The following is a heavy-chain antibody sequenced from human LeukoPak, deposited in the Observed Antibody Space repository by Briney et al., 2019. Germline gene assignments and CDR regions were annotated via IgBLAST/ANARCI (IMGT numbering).Heavy chain of an antibody. V-gene: IGHV5-10-1*01. D-gene: IGHD7-27*01. CDR3: ARLTGLNWGSPAVVITYFDY. CDR1: GYSFTTSW. Sequence: GESLKISCKGFGYSFTTSWITWVRKIPGKGRGWRGRNVPIDSYTNYSPSFQGHVTISADKSISTAYLQWSSLKASDTAMYYCARLTGLNWGSPAVVITYFDYWGQGTLVTVSS. CDR2: NVPIDSYT. J-gene: IGHJ4*02.